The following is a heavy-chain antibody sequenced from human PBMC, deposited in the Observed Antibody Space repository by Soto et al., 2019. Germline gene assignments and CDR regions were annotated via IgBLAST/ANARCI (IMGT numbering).Heavy chain of an antibody. CDR3: ARGQREHIVVVTPINYFHN. CDR1: GDSMSSSLYY. D-gene: IGHD2-21*02. Sequence: PSEILSLTCIVSGDSMSSSLYYWGWVRQPPGKGPEWIGVIYFSGITSYNPSLKSRVTISIDTSKNQFSLKLSSVTAADTAVYYWARGQREHIVVVTPINYFHNWGQETLFTFSS. V-gene: IGHV4-39*01. J-gene: IGHJ4*02. CDR2: IYFSGIT.